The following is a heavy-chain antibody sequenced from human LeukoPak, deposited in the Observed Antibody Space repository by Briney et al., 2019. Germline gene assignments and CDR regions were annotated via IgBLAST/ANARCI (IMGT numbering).Heavy chain of an antibody. CDR3: AKGRGYSSAWAFDY. Sequence: PGGSLRLSCEAAGFTFSFYGMLWVRQAPGKGLEWVSAISSSGGYIYYADSVKGRFTISRDNAKNSLYLQMNSLRAEDTAVYYCAKGRGYSSAWAFDYWGQGTLVTVSS. J-gene: IGHJ4*02. CDR2: ISSSGGYI. CDR1: GFTFSFYG. V-gene: IGHV3-21*01. D-gene: IGHD6-19*01.